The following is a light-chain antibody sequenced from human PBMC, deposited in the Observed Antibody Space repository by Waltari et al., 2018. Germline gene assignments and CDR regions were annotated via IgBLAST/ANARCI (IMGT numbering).Light chain of an antibody. J-gene: IGKJ2*01. Sequence: ELVLTQSPATLSLSPGQRATLSCRASQSVGANLAWYQQKPGQAPRLLSSDASNRAAGIPARFSGSGSGTDFTLTISSLEPEDFAVYYCQQRTNWRYTFGQGTKLEIK. V-gene: IGKV3-11*01. CDR3: QQRTNWRYT. CDR1: QSVGAN. CDR2: DAS.